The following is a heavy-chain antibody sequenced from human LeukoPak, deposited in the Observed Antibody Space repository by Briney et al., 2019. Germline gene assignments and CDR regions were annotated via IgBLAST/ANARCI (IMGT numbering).Heavy chain of an antibody. Sequence: GGSLRLSCAASGFIFSSYGIHWVRQAPGKGLECVTFIRYDGSNKYYADSVKGRFTISRDSSKNTLYLQMNSLRPGDTAVYYCAKDGPPYSSGWYPDYWGQGTLITVS. D-gene: IGHD6-19*01. CDR1: GFIFSSYG. CDR2: IRYDGSNK. V-gene: IGHV3-30*02. J-gene: IGHJ4*02. CDR3: AKDGPPYSSGWYPDY.